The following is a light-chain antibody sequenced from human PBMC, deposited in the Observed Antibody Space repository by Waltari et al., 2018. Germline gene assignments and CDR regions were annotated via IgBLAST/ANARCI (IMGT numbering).Light chain of an antibody. CDR3: QHYGNSVT. J-gene: IGKJ4*01. Sequence: EIELTQSPGALFLSPGERATLSCRASQRLSTAQLAWYKQRPGQVPSLVIHGASNRASGIPERFSGSGSGTVFTLTITRLEPEDFAVYYCQHYGNSVTFGGGTKVEIK. CDR2: GAS. V-gene: IGKV3-20*01. CDR1: QRLSTAQ.